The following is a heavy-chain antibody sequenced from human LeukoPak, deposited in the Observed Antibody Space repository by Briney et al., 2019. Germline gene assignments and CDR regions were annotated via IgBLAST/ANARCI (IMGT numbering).Heavy chain of an antibody. D-gene: IGHD3-22*01. CDR2: IYYTGNT. Sequence: PSETLSLTCTVSGGSISTSYWSWIRQPPGKGLEWIGYIYYTGNTNYNPSLKSRVTISVDTSKNQFSLKLSSVTAADTAVYFCARRGSYYDSVGYYYFDYWGQGTLVTVSS. CDR1: GGSISTSY. J-gene: IGHJ4*02. CDR3: ARRGSYYDSVGYYYFDY. V-gene: IGHV4-59*08.